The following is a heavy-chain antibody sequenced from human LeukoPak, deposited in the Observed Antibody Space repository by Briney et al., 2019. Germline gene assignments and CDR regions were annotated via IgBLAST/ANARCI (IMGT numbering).Heavy chain of an antibody. Sequence: PGRSLRLSCAASGFTFDDYAMHWVRQAPGKGLEWVSGISWNSGSIGYADSVKSRFTISRDNAKNSLYLQMNSLRAEDTALYYCAKTLGVHYDFWSGYPLWAFDIWGQGTMVTVSS. CDR3: AKTLGVHYDFWSGYPLWAFDI. D-gene: IGHD3-3*01. V-gene: IGHV3-9*01. CDR1: GFTFDDYA. CDR2: ISWNSGSI. J-gene: IGHJ3*02.